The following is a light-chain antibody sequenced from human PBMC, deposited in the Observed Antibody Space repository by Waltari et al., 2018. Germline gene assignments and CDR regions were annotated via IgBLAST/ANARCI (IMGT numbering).Light chain of an antibody. Sequence: DIVMTQSPDSLAVSLGERATIHCKSSQSILYMSSNRNALAWYQQKPGQPPKLLFFWAATRESGAPDRFSVSGSGTDFTLTISSLQAEDVAVYYCQQYYNAPLTFGGGTKVEIK. CDR2: WAA. V-gene: IGKV4-1*01. CDR3: QQYYNAPLT. CDR1: QSILYMSSNRNA. J-gene: IGKJ4*01.